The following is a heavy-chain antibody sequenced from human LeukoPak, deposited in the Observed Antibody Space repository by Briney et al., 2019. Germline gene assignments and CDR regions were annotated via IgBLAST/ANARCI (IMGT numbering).Heavy chain of an antibody. CDR3: AGGIAVAGTRFYYYMDV. CDR1: GGSISSYH. Sequence: SETLSLTCTVSGGSISSYHWSWIRQPAGKGLEWIGRIYTSGSTNYNPSLKSRVTVSVDTSKNQLSLKLSSVTAADTAVYYCAGGIAVAGTRFYYYMDVWGKGTTVTISS. D-gene: IGHD6-19*01. CDR2: IYTSGST. V-gene: IGHV4-4*07. J-gene: IGHJ6*03.